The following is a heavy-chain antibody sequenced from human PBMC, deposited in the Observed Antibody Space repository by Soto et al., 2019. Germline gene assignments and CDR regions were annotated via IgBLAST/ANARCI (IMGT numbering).Heavy chain of an antibody. Sequence: SVKVSCKASGGTFSSYAISWVRQAPGQGLEWMGGIIPIFGTANYAQKFQGRVTITADESTSTAYMELSSLRSEDTAVYYCARGRCSSTSCYVAQWFDPWGQGTLVTVSS. V-gene: IGHV1-69*13. CDR3: ARGRCSSTSCYVAQWFDP. CDR2: IIPIFGTA. J-gene: IGHJ5*02. D-gene: IGHD2-2*01. CDR1: GGTFSSYA.